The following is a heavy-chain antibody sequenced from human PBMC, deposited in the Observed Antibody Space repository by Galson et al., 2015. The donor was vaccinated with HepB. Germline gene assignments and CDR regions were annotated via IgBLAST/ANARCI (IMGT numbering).Heavy chain of an antibody. CDR2: IKPNFHGGTT. Sequence: SLRLSCAASGFTFTDAWMNWVRQTPGKGLEWLGRIKPNFHGGTTDYAAPVKGRFTISRDDSENTLYLQMNSLKSEDTAVYHCATTTDQLGVGDSSGSYALYFASWGQGTLVTVSS. CDR1: GFTFTDAW. CDR3: ATTTDQLGVGDSSGSYALYFAS. J-gene: IGHJ4*02. D-gene: IGHD3-22*01. V-gene: IGHV3-15*01.